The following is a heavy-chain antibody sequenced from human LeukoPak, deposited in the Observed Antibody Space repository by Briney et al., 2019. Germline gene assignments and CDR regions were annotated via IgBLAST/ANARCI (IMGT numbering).Heavy chain of an antibody. CDR3: ATGGDLYCTTANCLPFDY. V-gene: IGHV3-7*01. Sequence: PGGSLRLSCAASGITFDSYWMSWVRQAPGKGLEGVANIQQNGGGKHYVDSVKGRFTISRDNAKNSLYLQMDNLRAEDTAVYYCATGGDLYCTTANCLPFDYWGQGTLVTVSS. J-gene: IGHJ4*02. CDR1: GITFDSYW. CDR2: IQQNGGGK. D-gene: IGHD2-8*01.